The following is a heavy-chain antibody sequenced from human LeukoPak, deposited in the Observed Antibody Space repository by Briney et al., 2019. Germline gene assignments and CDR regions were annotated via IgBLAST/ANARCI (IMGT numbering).Heavy chain of an antibody. CDR1: GLTFTHYP. D-gene: IGHD3-10*01. CDR2: ISYDGSNI. Sequence: GGSLRLSCAASGLTFTHYPIQWVRQAPGKGLEWVALISYDGSNIYYADSVKGRFTISRDNSKNTLYLQMNSLRAEDTAVYYCARDAAGVVDYWGQGTLVTVSS. J-gene: IGHJ4*02. CDR3: ARDAAGVVDY. V-gene: IGHV3-30-3*01.